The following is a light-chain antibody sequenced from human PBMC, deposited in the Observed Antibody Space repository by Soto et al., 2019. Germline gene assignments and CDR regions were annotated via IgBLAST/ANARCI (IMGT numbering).Light chain of an antibody. V-gene: IGKV1-39*01. J-gene: IGKJ1*01. Sequence: DIQMTQSPSSLSASVGDRVTITCRASQSISSYLNWYQQKPGKAPKLLIHAASSLQSGVPSRFSGSGSGTDFTLTISSLQPEDFATYYCQQSYSTLYTFGQGTKVEIK. CDR2: AAS. CDR1: QSISSY. CDR3: QQSYSTLYT.